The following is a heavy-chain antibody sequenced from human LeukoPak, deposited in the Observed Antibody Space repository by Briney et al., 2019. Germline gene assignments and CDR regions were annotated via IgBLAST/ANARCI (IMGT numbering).Heavy chain of an antibody. V-gene: IGHV3-21*06. CDR1: GFTFSSYS. D-gene: IGHD1-14*01. CDR3: TRLAAAGSGRWAPDY. Sequence: PGGSLRLSCGASGFTFSSYSMNWVRQAPGKGLEWVSCISSSSSYIYYADSVKGRFTISRDNAKNSVYLQMSGLTTEDTAVYYCTRLAAAGSGRWAPDYWGQGTQVTVSS. J-gene: IGHJ4*02. CDR2: ISSSSSYI.